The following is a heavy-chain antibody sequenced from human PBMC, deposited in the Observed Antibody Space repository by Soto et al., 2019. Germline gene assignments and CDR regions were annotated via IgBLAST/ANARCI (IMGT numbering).Heavy chain of an antibody. CDR2: IYYSGST. Sequence: QLQLQESGPGLVKPSETLSLTCTVSGGSISSSSYYWGWIRQAPGKGLEWIGSIYYSGSTYYNPYLKSRVTISADTSKNPFSLKLSSVTAADTAVYYCARHTPAISISDHWGQGTLVTVSS. V-gene: IGHV4-39*01. D-gene: IGHD2-15*01. CDR3: ARHTPAISISDH. J-gene: IGHJ4*02. CDR1: GGSISSSSYY.